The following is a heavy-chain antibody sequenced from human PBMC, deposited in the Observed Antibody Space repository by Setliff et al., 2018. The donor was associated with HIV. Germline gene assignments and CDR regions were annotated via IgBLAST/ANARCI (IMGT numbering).Heavy chain of an antibody. V-gene: IGHV4-61*02. Sequence: KPSETLSLTCTVSGGSISSGTYYWSWIRQPAGKGLEWIGRIHSSGSTNYNLSLKSRVTISVDMSKNQFSLKLSSVTNLRSEDTAFYYRARGRKDLTMVRVPNFDYWGQGTLVTVSS. J-gene: IGHJ4*02. CDR3: ARGRKDLTMVRVPNFDY. D-gene: IGHD3-10*01. CDR2: IHSSGST. CDR1: GGSISSGTYY.